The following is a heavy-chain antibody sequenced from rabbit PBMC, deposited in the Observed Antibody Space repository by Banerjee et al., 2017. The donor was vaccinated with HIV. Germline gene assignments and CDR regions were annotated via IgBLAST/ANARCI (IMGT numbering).Heavy chain of an antibody. CDR2: INSGSSGDT. Sequence: QEQLVESGGGLVQPEGSLTLTCKASGFDFSSDAMCWVRQAPGKGLEWIACINSGSSGDTYYASWAKGRFTISKTSSTTVTLQMTSLTAADTATYFCARGLISGRGYYLNLWGPGPLVTVS. V-gene: IGHV1S45*01. D-gene: IGHD1-1*01. J-gene: IGHJ4*01. CDR1: GFDFSSDA. CDR3: ARGLISGRGYYLNL.